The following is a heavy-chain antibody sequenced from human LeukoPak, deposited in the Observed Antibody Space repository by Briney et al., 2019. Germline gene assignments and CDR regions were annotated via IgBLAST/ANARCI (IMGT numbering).Heavy chain of an antibody. V-gene: IGHV4-39*07. D-gene: IGHD2-2*01. CDR1: GDTISTSFYY. Sequence: PSETLSLTCTVSGDTISTSFYYWDWIRQPPGKGLEWIGGIFYSGTTYYNPSLKSRVTMSVDTSKNQFSLKLNSVTAADTAVYYCARGYCSTTSCPYIWFDPWGQGTLVTVSS. J-gene: IGHJ5*02. CDR3: ARGYCSTTSCPYIWFDP. CDR2: IFYSGTT.